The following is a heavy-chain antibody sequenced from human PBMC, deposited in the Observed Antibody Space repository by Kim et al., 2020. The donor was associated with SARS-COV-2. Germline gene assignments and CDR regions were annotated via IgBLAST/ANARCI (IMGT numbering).Heavy chain of an antibody. CDR2: IKQDGSEK. J-gene: IGHJ6*02. D-gene: IGHD3-10*01. Sequence: GGSLRLSCAASGFTFSSYWMSWVRQAPGKGLEWVANIKQDGSEKYYVDSVKGRFTISRDNAKNSLYLQMNSLRAEDTAVYYCARDAMVRGEVYYYYYGMDVWGQGTTVTVPS. V-gene: IGHV3-7*03. CDR3: ARDAMVRGEVYYYYYGMDV. CDR1: GFTFSSYW.